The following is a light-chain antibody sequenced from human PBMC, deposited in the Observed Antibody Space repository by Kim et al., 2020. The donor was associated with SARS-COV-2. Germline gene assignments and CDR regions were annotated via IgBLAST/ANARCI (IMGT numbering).Light chain of an antibody. CDR3: QQYDHLPFT. CDR2: DAS. CDR1: QDIRKY. Sequence: DIQMTQSPSSLSASVGDRVTITCQASQDIRKYLNWYQHISGTAPKLLIHDASNLETGVPSRFSGSGPGTHFTLSISSLQPEDTATYYCQQYDHLPFTFGPGTKVDIK. V-gene: IGKV1-33*01. J-gene: IGKJ3*01.